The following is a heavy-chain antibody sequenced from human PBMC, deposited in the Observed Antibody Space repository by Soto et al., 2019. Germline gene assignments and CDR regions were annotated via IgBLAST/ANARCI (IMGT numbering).Heavy chain of an antibody. J-gene: IGHJ1*01. D-gene: IGHD5-12*01. CDR1: GGTFSSFG. Sequence: ASVTVSCKASGGTFSSFGISWVRQAPGHALEWMGGIIPVLGRPNYAQRFRGRLTITADESTNTGYMELIVLRSEDAAVYYCAREGSGYNFWGQGTQVTVSS. CDR2: IIPVLGRP. V-gene: IGHV1-69*13. CDR3: AREGSGYNF.